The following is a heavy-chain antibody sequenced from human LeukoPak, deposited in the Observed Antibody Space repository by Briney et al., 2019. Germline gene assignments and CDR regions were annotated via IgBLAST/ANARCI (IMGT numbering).Heavy chain of an antibody. CDR1: GFTFSSHS. V-gene: IGHV3-48*01. D-gene: IGHD4-17*01. CDR2: ISISTSTI. Sequence: GGSLRLSCAASGFTFSSHSMHWVRQAPGKGLEWISYISISTSTIYYADSVKGRFTISRDNSKNTLYLQMNSLRAEDTAVYYCAKDSRGNYGDYLFDYWGQGTLVTVSS. J-gene: IGHJ4*02. CDR3: AKDSRGNYGDYLFDY.